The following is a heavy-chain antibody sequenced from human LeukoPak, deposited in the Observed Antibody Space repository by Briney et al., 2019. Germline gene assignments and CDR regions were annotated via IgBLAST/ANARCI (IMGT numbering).Heavy chain of an antibody. CDR3: ARDDGLDY. V-gene: IGHV1-2*06. CDR1: GYTFADYY. Sequence: ASVKVSCKASGYTFADYYMHWVRQAPGQGLERMGRMSPTSGGTNYAPKFQGRVTMTRDTSISTAYMELSSLRSDDTAIYYCARDDGLDYWGQGTLVTVSS. J-gene: IGHJ4*02. CDR2: MSPTSGGT.